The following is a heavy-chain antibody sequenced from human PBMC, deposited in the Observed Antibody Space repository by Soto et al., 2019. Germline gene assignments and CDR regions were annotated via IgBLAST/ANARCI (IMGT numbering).Heavy chain of an antibody. D-gene: IGHD4-17*01. CDR3: ARDSTPDYGAYGPAY. V-gene: IGHV3-33*01. Sequence: QVQLVESGGGVVQPGRSLRLSCAASGFTFSSYGMHWVRQAPGKGLEWVAVIWYDGRNKYYADSGKGRCTISRDNSKNSLYLQVNSLRAEDTAVYYGARDSTPDYGAYGPAYWGQGTLVTVSS. CDR2: IWYDGRNK. CDR1: GFTFSSYG. J-gene: IGHJ4*02.